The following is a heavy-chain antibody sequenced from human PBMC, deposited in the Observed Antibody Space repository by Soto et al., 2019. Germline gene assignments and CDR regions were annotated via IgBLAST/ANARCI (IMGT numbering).Heavy chain of an antibody. D-gene: IGHD4-17*01. CDR2: IIPIFGTA. CDR3: ARDLVHDYGDYAPDY. V-gene: IGHV1-69*05. CDR1: GGTFSSYA. Sequence: ASVKVSCKASGGTFSSYAISWVRQAPGQGLEWMGGIIPIFGTANYAQKFQGRVTMTTDTSTSTAYMELRSLRSDDTAVYYCARDLVHDYGDYAPDYWGQGTLVTVSS. J-gene: IGHJ4*02.